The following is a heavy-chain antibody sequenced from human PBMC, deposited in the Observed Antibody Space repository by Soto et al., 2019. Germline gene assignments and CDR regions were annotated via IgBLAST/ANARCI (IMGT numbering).Heavy chain of an antibody. CDR2: ISGSGGST. Sequence: PGGSLRLSCAASGFTLSDYWMHWVRQVPGKGLLWVSSISGSGGSTYYTNSVKGRFTISRDNSKNTMYLQMNSLRAEDTAVYYCARDGPMTALYYFDYWGQGTLVTVSS. J-gene: IGHJ4*02. CDR1: GFTLSDYW. CDR3: ARDGPMTALYYFDY. V-gene: IGHV3-23*01. D-gene: IGHD3-10*01.